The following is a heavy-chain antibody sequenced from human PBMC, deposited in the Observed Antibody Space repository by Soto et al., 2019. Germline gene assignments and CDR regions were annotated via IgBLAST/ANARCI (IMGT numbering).Heavy chain of an antibody. CDR3: ARTYDFWSGPDAFDI. D-gene: IGHD3-3*01. J-gene: IGHJ3*02. V-gene: IGHV5-51*01. CDR2: IYPGDSDT. CDR1: GYSFTSYW. Sequence: GESLKISCKCSGYSFTSYWIGWVRQMPGKGLEWMGIIYPGDSDTRYSPSFQGQVTISADKSISTAYLQWSSLKASDTAMYYCARTYDFWSGPDAFDIWGQGTMVTVSS.